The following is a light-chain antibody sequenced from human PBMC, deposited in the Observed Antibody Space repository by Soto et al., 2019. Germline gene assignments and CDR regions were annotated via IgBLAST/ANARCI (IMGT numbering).Light chain of an antibody. CDR2: RSS. V-gene: IGKV3-20*01. CDR3: QQYDNSRGLT. J-gene: IGKJ4*01. Sequence: EIVLTQSPGTLPLSPGERATLSCRASQSVSNSYFAWYQQKPGQAPRLLIYRSSIRATGIPDRFSGSGSETDFTLTISGLEHEDFAVYYCQQYDNSRGLTFGGGTKVEIK. CDR1: QSVSNSY.